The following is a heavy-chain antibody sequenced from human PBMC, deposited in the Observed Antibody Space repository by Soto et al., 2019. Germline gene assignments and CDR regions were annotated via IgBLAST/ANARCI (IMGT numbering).Heavy chain of an antibody. Sequence: VASVKVSCKASGYTFTGYYMHWVRQTPGQGLEWMGWINPNSGGTNYAQKFQGWVTMTRDTSISTAYMELSRLRSDDTAVYYCARDAQLYYDFLTGPHSSYYDIVFWGQGTPVTV. V-gene: IGHV1-2*04. CDR3: ARDAQLYYDFLTGPHSSYYDIVF. CDR1: GYTFTGYY. CDR2: INPNSGGT. J-gene: IGHJ6*02. D-gene: IGHD3-9*01.